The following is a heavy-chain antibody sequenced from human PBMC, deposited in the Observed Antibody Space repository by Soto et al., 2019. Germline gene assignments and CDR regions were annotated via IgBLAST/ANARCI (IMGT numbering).Heavy chain of an antibody. D-gene: IGHD6-6*01. CDR1: GFTFSSYA. J-gene: IGHJ5*02. Sequence: GGSLRLSCAASGFTFSSYAMSWVRQAPGKGLEWVSAISGSGGSTYYADSVKGRFTISRDNSKNTLYLQMNSLRAEDTAVYYCAKGYSSSSFRTSWFDPWGQGTLVTVSS. CDR3: AKGYSSSSFRTSWFDP. V-gene: IGHV3-23*01. CDR2: ISGSGGST.